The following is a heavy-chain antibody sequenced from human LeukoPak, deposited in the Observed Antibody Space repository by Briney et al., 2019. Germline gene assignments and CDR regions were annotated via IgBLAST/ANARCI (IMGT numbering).Heavy chain of an antibody. V-gene: IGHV1-69*06. CDR3: ARDEHGDYDY. CDR2: IIPIFGTA. D-gene: IGHD4-17*01. Sequence: GASVKVSCKASGYTFTSYDISWVRQAPGQGLEWMGGIIPIFGTANYAQKFQGRVTIIADKSTSTAYMELSSLRSEDTAVYYCARDEHGDYDYWGQGTLVTVSS. J-gene: IGHJ4*02. CDR1: GYTFTSYD.